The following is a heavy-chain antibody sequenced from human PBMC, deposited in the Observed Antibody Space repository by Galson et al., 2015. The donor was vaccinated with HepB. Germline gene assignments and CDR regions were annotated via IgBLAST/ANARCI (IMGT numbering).Heavy chain of an antibody. Sequence: SLRLSCAASGFTFSNAWMNWVRQAPGKGLEWVGRIKSKTDGGTRDFAAPVKGRFTISRDDSKNTLYLQMNSLKTEDTAVYYCTTGLVGGYCSNNICYGFFGFDFWGQGTLVTVSS. CDR2: IKSKTDGGTR. J-gene: IGHJ4*02. D-gene: IGHD2-2*01. CDR3: TTGLVGGYCSNNICYGFFGFDF. CDR1: GFTFSNAW. V-gene: IGHV3-15*07.